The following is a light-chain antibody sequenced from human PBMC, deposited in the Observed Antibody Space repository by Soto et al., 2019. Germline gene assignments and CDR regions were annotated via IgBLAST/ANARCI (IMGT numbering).Light chain of an antibody. CDR3: QQYGSSPRT. CDR1: QSVSSSY. J-gene: IGKJ1*01. Sequence: EIVLTQSPGTLSLSPGERATLSCRASQSVSSSYLAWYQQKPGQAPRLLIYGASSRATGIPDRFSGSGSGTDFPPTISILEPEDFAVYYGQQYGSSPRTFGQGTKVEIK. V-gene: IGKV3-20*01. CDR2: GAS.